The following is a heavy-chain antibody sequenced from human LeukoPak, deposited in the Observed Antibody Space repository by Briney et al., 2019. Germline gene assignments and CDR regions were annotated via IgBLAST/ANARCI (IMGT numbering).Heavy chain of an antibody. CDR2: ISGSGGST. J-gene: IGHJ4*02. V-gene: IGHV3-23*01. CDR3: ATLQLPRSSWYLLPGEGY. Sequence: GXXLRLSCAASGFTFSSYAMRGVRQAPGKGLEWVSAISGSGGSTYYADSVKGRFNIYRENYKNRVYMKMNSVRDEDTAVYYCATLQLPRSSWYLLPGEGYWGQGTLVTVSS. D-gene: IGHD6-13*01. CDR1: GFTFSSYA.